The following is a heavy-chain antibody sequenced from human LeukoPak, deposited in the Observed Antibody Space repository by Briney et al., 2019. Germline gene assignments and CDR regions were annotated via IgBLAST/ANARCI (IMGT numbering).Heavy chain of an antibody. D-gene: IGHD6-13*01. CDR1: GGSFSGYY. V-gene: IGHV4-34*01. CDR2: INHSGGT. J-gene: IGHJ4*02. Sequence: SETLSLTCAVYGGSFSGYYCSWIRQPPGKGLEWIVEINHSGGTNYNPSLKSRVTISVDTSKNQFSLTLSSVTAADTAVYYCARLRAVTRSSSWLQVRRRFDYWGQGTLVTVSS. CDR3: ARLRAVTRSSSWLQVRRRFDY.